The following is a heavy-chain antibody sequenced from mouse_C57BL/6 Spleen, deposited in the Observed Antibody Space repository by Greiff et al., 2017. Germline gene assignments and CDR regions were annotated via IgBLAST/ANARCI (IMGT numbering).Heavy chain of an antibody. CDR1: GFTFSDYG. V-gene: IGHV5-17*01. Sequence: EVQLQESGGGLVKPGGSLKLSCAASGFTFSDYGMHWVRQAPEKGLEWVAYISSGSSTIYYADTVKGRFTISRDNAKNTLFLQMTSLRSEDTAMYYGARFYGYDGAWFAYWGQGTLVTVSA. J-gene: IGHJ3*01. CDR3: ARFYGYDGAWFAY. D-gene: IGHD2-2*01. CDR2: ISSGSSTI.